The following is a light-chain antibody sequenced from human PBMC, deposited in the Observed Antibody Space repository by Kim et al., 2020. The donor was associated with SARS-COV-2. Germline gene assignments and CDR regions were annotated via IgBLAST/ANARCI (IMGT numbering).Light chain of an antibody. Sequence: VSPGQTASITCSGDKLGDKYACWYQQKPGQSPVLVIYQDNKRPSGIPERFSGSNSGNTATLTISGTQAMDEADYYCQAWDSSTVVFGGGTQLTVL. CDR2: QDN. V-gene: IGLV3-1*01. CDR1: KLGDKY. CDR3: QAWDSSTVV. J-gene: IGLJ2*01.